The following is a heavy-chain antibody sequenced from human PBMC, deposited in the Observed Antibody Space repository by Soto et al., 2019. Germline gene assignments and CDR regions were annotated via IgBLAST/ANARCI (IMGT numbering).Heavy chain of an antibody. Sequence: GGSLRLSCAASGFTFSGSAMHWVRQASGKGLEWVGRIRSKANSYATAYAASVKGRFTISRDDSKNTAYLQKNSLKTEDTAVYYCTRHENLVGALDHLDYWGQGTRVTVAS. D-gene: IGHD1-26*01. J-gene: IGHJ4*02. V-gene: IGHV3-73*01. CDR1: GFTFSGSA. CDR3: TRHENLVGALDHLDY. CDR2: IRSKANSYAT.